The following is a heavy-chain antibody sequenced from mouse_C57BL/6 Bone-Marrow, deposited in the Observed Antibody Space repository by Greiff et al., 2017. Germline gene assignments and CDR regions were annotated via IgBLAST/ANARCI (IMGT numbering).Heavy chain of an antibody. Sequence: VKLQQPGAELVKPGASVKMSCKASGYTFTSYWITWVKQRPGQGLEWIGDIYPGSGSTNYNEKFKSKATLTVDTSSSTAYMQLSSLTSEDSAVYYCARRDYSNYPYYFDYWGQGTTLTVSS. V-gene: IGHV1-55*01. J-gene: IGHJ2*01. CDR1: GYTFTSYW. D-gene: IGHD2-5*01. CDR3: ARRDYSNYPYYFDY. CDR2: IYPGSGST.